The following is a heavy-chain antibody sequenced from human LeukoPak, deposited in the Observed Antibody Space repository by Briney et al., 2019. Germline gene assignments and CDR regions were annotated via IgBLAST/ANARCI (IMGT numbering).Heavy chain of an antibody. J-gene: IGHJ4*02. CDR2: IKQDESEK. V-gene: IGHV3-7*01. D-gene: IGHD3-22*01. CDR1: GFTFSSYC. CDR3: ARVYYQDSGTSYRHLDY. Sequence: PGGSLRLSCAASGFTFSSYCMTWVRQVPGKGLEWVASIKQDESEKYFLDSVKGRFTISRDNAENSLYLQMNSLRAEDTAVYYCARVYYQDSGTSYRHLDYWGQGTLVTVSS.